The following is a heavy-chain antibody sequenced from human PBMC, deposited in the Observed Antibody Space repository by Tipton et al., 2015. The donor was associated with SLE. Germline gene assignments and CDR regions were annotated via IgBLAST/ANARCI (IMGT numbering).Heavy chain of an antibody. Sequence: TLSLTCSVSGASIRTYCWSWIRQPPGKGLEWIGYIYHSGGTSYSPSLKSRVTISLDTSKNQFSLKLSSVTAADTAVYYCARGVLRPFDYWGQGTLVTVSS. CDR2: IYHSGGT. J-gene: IGHJ4*02. D-gene: IGHD1-1*01. CDR3: ARGVLRPFDY. CDR1: GASIRTYC. V-gene: IGHV4-59*12.